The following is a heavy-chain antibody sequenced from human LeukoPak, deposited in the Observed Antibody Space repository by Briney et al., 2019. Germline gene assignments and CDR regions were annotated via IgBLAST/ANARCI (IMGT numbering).Heavy chain of an antibody. CDR3: ARTSRDGYNYYFDY. D-gene: IGHD5-24*01. CDR1: GGSISSYY. J-gene: IGHJ4*02. Sequence: PSETLSLTCTVSGGSISSYYWSWIRQPPGKGLEWIGYIYYSGNTNYNPSLKSRVTISVDTSKNQFSLKLSSVTAADTAVYYCARTSRDGYNYYFDYWGQGTLVTVSS. CDR2: IYYSGNT. V-gene: IGHV4-59*01.